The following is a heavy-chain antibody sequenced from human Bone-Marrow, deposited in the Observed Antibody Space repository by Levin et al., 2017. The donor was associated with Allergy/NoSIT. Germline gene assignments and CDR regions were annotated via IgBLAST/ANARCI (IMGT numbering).Heavy chain of an antibody. CDR1: GGSISSYY. CDR2: IYYSGST. D-gene: IGHD6-19*01. J-gene: IGHJ2*01. V-gene: IGHV4-59*01. Sequence: SCTVSGGSISSYYWSWIRQPPGKGLEWIGYIYYSGSTNYNPSLKSRVTISVVTSKNQFSLKLSTVTAADTAVYYCARAGWLVRWYFDLWGRGTLVTVSS. CDR3: ARAGWLVRWYFDL.